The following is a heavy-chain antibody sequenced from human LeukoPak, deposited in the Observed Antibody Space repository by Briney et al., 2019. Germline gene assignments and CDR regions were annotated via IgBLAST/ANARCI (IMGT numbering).Heavy chain of an antibody. V-gene: IGHV1-18*01. Sequence: GASVKVSCKASGYTFTSYGISWVGQAPGQGLEWMGWISAYNGNTNYAQKLQGRVTMTTDTSTSTAYMELRSLRSDDTAVYYCARLTHYDSSGYPDAFDIWGQGTMVTVSS. D-gene: IGHD3-22*01. CDR2: ISAYNGNT. J-gene: IGHJ3*02. CDR1: GYTFTSYG. CDR3: ARLTHYDSSGYPDAFDI.